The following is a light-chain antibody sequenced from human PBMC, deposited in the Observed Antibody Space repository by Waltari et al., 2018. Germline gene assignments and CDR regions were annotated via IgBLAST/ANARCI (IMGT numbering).Light chain of an antibody. Sequence: DIVMTQSPLFLPVHPGEPASIPCRSSQSLLHSNGYNYLDWYLQKPGQSPQLLIYLGSNRASGVPDRFSGSGSGTDFTLKISRVEAEDVGVYYCMQALQTPVTFGPGTKVDIK. CDR2: LGS. J-gene: IGKJ3*01. CDR1: QSLLHSNGYNY. CDR3: MQALQTPVT. V-gene: IGKV2-28*01.